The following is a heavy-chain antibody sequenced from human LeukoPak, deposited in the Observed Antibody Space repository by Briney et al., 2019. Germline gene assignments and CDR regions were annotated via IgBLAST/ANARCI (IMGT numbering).Heavy chain of an antibody. CDR2: INSDRGGT. Sequence: ASVKVSCKASGYTFTGYYIYWVRQAPGQGLEWMGWINSDRGGTNYAQKFQGRVTMTRDTSIGTASMELSRLRSDDTAMYYCATVTVGTTNDYWGQGTLVTVSS. V-gene: IGHV1-2*02. CDR3: ATVTVGTTNDY. D-gene: IGHD1-26*01. J-gene: IGHJ4*02. CDR1: GYTFTGYY.